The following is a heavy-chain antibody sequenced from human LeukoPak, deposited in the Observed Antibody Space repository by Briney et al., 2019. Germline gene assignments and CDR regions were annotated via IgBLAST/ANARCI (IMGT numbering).Heavy chain of an antibody. J-gene: IGHJ4*02. CDR3: AREGRGYSGYDYRKPDY. Sequence: SQTLSLTCAISGDSVSRNTAGWNWIRQSPSRGLEWLGRTYYRSKWYSDFAPSVRNRITINPDTSKNQFSLQLNSVTPEDTAVYYCAREGRGYSGYDYRKPDYWGQGTLVTVSS. CDR1: GDSVSRNTAG. D-gene: IGHD5-12*01. CDR2: TYYRSKWYS. V-gene: IGHV6-1*01.